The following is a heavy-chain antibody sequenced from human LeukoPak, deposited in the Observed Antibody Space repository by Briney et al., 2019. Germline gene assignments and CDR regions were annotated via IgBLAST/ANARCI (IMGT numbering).Heavy chain of an antibody. J-gene: IGHJ2*01. D-gene: IGHD2-8*02. CDR2: IKPDGTER. Sequence: PGGSLRLSCAAPGFVFSTYWVTWVRQAPGMGPEWVANIKPDGTERFYVDSVKGRFTISRDNAKNSLYLQMNSLGAEDTAVYYCARVRTEWYIDLWGRGTLVTVSA. CDR1: GFVFSTYW. CDR3: ARVRTEWYIDL. V-gene: IGHV3-7*01.